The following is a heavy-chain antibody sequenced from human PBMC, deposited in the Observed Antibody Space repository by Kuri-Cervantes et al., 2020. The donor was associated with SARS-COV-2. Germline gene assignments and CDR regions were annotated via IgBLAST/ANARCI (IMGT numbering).Heavy chain of an antibody. Sequence: ASVKVSCKASGYTFTGYSIHWVRQAPGQGLEWTGWINPNSGGTKYAQKFEGWVTMTRDTSIGTAYTELSRLNSDDTAVYYYARGPIKRVIQLWLASYYFDYWGQGTLVTVSS. J-gene: IGHJ4*02. CDR1: GYTFTGYS. CDR2: INPNSGGT. V-gene: IGHV1-2*04. D-gene: IGHD6-19*01. CDR3: ARGPIKRVIQLWLASYYFDY.